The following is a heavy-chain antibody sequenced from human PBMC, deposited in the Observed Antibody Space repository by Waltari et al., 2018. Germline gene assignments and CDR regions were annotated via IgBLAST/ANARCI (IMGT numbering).Heavy chain of an antibody. D-gene: IGHD2-2*01. Sequence: QVQMVQSGAAVKKHGASVKVSCKASGYTLTSSGISWVRQDPGQRLEWMGWISAYNGNTNYAHQLQGRVTMTTDTSTSTAYMELRSLRSDDTAVYFCARVVPAAYYYYYYMDVWGKGTTVTVSS. CDR1: GYTLTSSG. V-gene: IGHV1-18*01. CDR3: ARVVPAAYYYYYYMDV. CDR2: ISAYNGNT. J-gene: IGHJ6*03.